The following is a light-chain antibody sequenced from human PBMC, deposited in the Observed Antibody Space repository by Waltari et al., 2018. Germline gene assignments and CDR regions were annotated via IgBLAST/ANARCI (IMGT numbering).Light chain of an antibody. CDR3: QQYKNWPPLT. CDR2: DAS. Sequence: EIVMTQSPATLSVSPGERATLSCRASESVINSLAWYQHRPGQAPRPLFYDASTRATGIPARFSGSGSGTEFTLTISSLQSEDFAVYYCQQYKNWPPLTFGGGTKVEIK. J-gene: IGKJ4*01. CDR1: ESVINS. V-gene: IGKV3-15*01.